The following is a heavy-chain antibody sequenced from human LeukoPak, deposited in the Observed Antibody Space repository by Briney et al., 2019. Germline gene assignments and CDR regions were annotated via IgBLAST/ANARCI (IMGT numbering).Heavy chain of an antibody. CDR1: GFTFDDYG. V-gene: IGHV3-20*04. CDR3: ARDSPNQLLAGKKVVYFDY. CDR2: INWNGGST. Sequence: GGSLRLSCAASGFTFDDYGMSWVRQAPGKGLEWVSGINWNGGSTGYADSVKGRFTISRDNAKNSLYLQMNSLRAEDTALYYCARDSPNQLLAGKKVVYFDYWGQGTLVTVSS. D-gene: IGHD2-2*01. J-gene: IGHJ4*02.